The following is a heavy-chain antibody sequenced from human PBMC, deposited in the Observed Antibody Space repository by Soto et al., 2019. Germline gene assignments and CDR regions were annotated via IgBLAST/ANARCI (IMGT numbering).Heavy chain of an antibody. CDR1: GFTFSNYW. D-gene: IGHD3-10*01. V-gene: IGHV3-74*01. CDR3: GRGGQGIADY. CDR2: VDPGATRT. J-gene: IGHJ4*02. Sequence: PGGSLRLSCAASGFTFSNYWMHWVRQAPGKGLVWASRVDPGATRTDYADSVEGRFTVSRDDAENTLHLQMDSLTAEDTGVYYCGRGGQGIADYWGQGTLVTVSS.